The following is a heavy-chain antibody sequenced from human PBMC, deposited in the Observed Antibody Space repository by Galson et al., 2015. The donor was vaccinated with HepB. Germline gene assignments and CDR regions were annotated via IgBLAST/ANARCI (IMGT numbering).Heavy chain of an antibody. D-gene: IGHD5-12*01. CDR3: ARDRRLRSLASYYYYGMDV. J-gene: IGHJ6*02. V-gene: IGHV4-31*03. CDR2: IYYSGST. Sequence: TLSLTCTVSGGSISSGGYYWSWIRQHPGKGLEWIGYIYYSGSTYYNPSLKSRVTISVDTSKNQFSLKLSSVTAADTAVYYCARDRRLRSLASYYYYGMDVWGQGTTVTVSS. CDR1: GGSISSGGYY.